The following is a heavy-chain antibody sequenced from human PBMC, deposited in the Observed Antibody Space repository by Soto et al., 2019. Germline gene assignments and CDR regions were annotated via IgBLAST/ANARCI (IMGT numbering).Heavy chain of an antibody. V-gene: IGHV3-30-3*01. J-gene: IGHJ6*02. D-gene: IGHD3-22*01. CDR1: GFTFSSYA. CDR3: AREGITMTYGMDV. Sequence: PGGSLRLSCAASGFTFSSYAMHWVRQAPGKGLEWVAVISYDGSNKYYADSVKGRFTISRDNSKNTLYLQMNSLRAEDTAVYYCAREGITMTYGMDVWGQGTTVTV. CDR2: ISYDGSNK.